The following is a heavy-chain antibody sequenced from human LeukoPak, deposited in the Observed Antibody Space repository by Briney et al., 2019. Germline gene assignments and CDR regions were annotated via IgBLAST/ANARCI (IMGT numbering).Heavy chain of an antibody. CDR3: ARDWYYDSAGYFPY. V-gene: IGHV3-33*01. Sequence: GGSLRLSCAASGFTFSRYAMHWVRQAPGKGLEWVAFIWNDGSNQNYADSVKGRFTISRDNSKEMVFVQMNSLRVDDTAVYYCARDWYYDSAGYFPYWGLGTLVTVSS. J-gene: IGHJ4*02. D-gene: IGHD3-22*01. CDR1: GFTFSRYA. CDR2: IWNDGSNQ.